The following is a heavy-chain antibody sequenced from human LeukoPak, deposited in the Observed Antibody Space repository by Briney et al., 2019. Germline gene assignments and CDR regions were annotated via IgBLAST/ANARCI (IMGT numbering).Heavy chain of an antibody. D-gene: IGHD4-11*01. V-gene: IGHV3-49*04. CDR2: IRSKAYGGTT. CDR1: GFTFGDYA. CDR3: TRALTTVTTDSY. Sequence: GGSLRLSCTASGFTFGDYAMSWVRQAPGKGLEWVGFIRSKAYGGTTEYAASVKGRFTISRDDSKSIAYLQMNSLKTEDTAVYYCTRALTTVTTDSYWGQGTLVTVSS. J-gene: IGHJ4*02.